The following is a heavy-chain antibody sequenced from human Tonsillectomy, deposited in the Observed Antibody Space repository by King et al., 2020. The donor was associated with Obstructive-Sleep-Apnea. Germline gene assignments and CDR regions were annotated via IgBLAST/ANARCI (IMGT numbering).Heavy chain of an antibody. Sequence: QLVQSGAEVKKPGASVKVSCKASGYTFTDYYMHWVRQAPGQGLEWMGWINPNSGGTNSAQKFQGRVTMTRDTSISTAYMELGRLGSDDTAVYYCARPYYDVLTGYYPGRDDFAIWGQGTMVTVSS. CDR1: GYTFTDYY. D-gene: IGHD3-9*01. CDR2: INPNSGGT. V-gene: IGHV1-2*02. J-gene: IGHJ3*02. CDR3: ARPYYDVLTGYYPGRDDFAI.